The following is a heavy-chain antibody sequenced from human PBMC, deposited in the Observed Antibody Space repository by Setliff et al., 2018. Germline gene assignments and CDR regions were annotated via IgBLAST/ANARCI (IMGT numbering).Heavy chain of an antibody. V-gene: IGHV4-38-2*01. CDR1: GISITSGHY. J-gene: IGHJ3*01. Sequence: PSETLSLTCDVSGISITSGHYWGWIRQPPGKGLEWIATIYHRGRTYYNPSLDRRVTISLDTSKNQYSLRLRSVTAADTAVYYCASPRRDDLDTPFDAFDLWGQGTKVTVSS. CDR3: ASPRRDDLDTPFDAFDL. D-gene: IGHD1-1*01. CDR2: IYHRGRT.